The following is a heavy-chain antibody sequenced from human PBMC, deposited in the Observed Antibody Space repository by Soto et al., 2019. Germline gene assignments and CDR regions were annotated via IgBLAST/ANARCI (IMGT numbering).Heavy chain of an antibody. D-gene: IGHD1-26*01. Sequence: GGSLRLSCAASGFTFSDYYMTWIRQAPGKGLKWVSFISGSRNYTDYADSVKGRFTISRDNSRNMLFLQMNSLSPDDTAVYYCARAPSGSYPEFDYWGQGTLVTVSS. V-gene: IGHV3-11*06. J-gene: IGHJ4*02. CDR1: GFTFSDYY. CDR2: ISGSRNYT. CDR3: ARAPSGSYPEFDY.